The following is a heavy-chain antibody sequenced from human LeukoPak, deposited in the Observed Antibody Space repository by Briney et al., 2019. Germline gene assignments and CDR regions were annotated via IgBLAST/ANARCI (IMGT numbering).Heavy chain of an antibody. CDR3: ARSGSGYLRYYFDY. Sequence: KASETLSLPCTVSGGSISSSSYYWGWIRQPPGKGLEWIGSIYSSGSTYYNPSLKSRVTISVDTSKNQFSLKLSSVTAADTAVYYCARSGSGYLRYYFDYWGQGTLVTVSS. J-gene: IGHJ4*02. CDR1: GGSISSSSYY. CDR2: IYSSGST. D-gene: IGHD5-12*01. V-gene: IGHV4-39*07.